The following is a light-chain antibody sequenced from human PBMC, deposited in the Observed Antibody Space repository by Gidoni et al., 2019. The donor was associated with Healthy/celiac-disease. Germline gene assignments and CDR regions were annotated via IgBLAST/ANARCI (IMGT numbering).Light chain of an antibody. J-gene: IGKJ1*01. V-gene: IGKV3-11*01. CDR2: DAS. CDR1: PSVSSY. CDR3: QQRSNWPPWT. Sequence: EIALTQSPATLSLSPGERATLSCRASPSVSSYLASYHQKPGHAPRLLIYDASNRATGIPARFSGSRAGTDFSLTISSLEPEDFAVYYCQQRSNWPPWTFGQGTKVEIK.